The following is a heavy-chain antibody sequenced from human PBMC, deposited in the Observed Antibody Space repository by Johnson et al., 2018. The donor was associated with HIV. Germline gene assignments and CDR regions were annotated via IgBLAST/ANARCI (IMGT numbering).Heavy chain of an antibody. Sequence: VQLVESGGGLIQPGGSLRLSCAASGFTVSSNYMSWVRQAPGKGLAWVSVIYSGGSTYYADSVKGRFTISRDNSKNTLYLQMNSLRAEDTALYYCAKNPGIAGGAFDIWGQGTMVTVSS. CDR3: AKNPGIAGGAFDI. D-gene: IGHD6-13*01. J-gene: IGHJ3*02. CDR1: GFTVSSNY. CDR2: IYSGGST. V-gene: IGHV3-53*01.